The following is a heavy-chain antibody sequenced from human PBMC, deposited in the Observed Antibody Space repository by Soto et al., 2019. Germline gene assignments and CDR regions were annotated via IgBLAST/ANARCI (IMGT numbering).Heavy chain of an antibody. CDR2: IYYSGST. J-gene: IGHJ4*02. CDR3: ARHGIATHRYCSGGSCYSLFDY. CDR1: GGSISSSSYY. V-gene: IGHV4-39*01. D-gene: IGHD2-15*01. Sequence: QLQLQESGPGLVKPSETLSLTCTVSGGSISSSSYYWGWIRQPPGKGLEWIGSIYYSGSTYYNPSLKSRVTISVDTSKNQFSLKLSSVTAADTAVYYCARHGIATHRYCSGGSCYSLFDYWGQGTLVTVSS.